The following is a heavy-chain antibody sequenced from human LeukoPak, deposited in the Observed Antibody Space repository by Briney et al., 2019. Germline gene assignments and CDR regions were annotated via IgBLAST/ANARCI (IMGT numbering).Heavy chain of an antibody. V-gene: IGHV3-20*04. J-gene: IGHJ6*03. Sequence: GGSLRLSCAASGFTFDDYGMSWVRQAPGKGLEWVSGINWNGGSTGYADSVKGRFTISRDNAKNSLYLQMNSLRAEDTALYYCARVGTEVRGVIITYYYYYMDVWGKGTTVTVSS. CDR3: ARVGTEVRGVIITYYYYYMDV. CDR2: INWNGGST. CDR1: GFTFDDYG. D-gene: IGHD3-10*01.